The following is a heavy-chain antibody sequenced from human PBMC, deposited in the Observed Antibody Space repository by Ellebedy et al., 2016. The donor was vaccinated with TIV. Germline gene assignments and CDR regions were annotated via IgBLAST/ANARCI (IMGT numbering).Heavy chain of an antibody. CDR3: AGGQFDDMAV. CDR2: IFYSGTP. CDR1: GGSITSSTYY. Sequence: SETLSLTXSVSGGSITSSTYYWGWIRQPPGKGLEWIGSIFYSGTPYYNPSLKSRVTISVDTSKTQFSLKVSSVTAADTAVYYCAGGQFDDMAVWGQGTTVTVSS. J-gene: IGHJ6*02. D-gene: IGHD3-10*01. V-gene: IGHV4-39*01.